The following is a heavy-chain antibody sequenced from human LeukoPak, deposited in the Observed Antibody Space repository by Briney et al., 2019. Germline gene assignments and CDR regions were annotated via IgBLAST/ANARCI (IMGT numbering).Heavy chain of an antibody. D-gene: IGHD4-17*01. V-gene: IGHV3-30*03. CDR2: ISYDGSNK. J-gene: IGHJ4*02. CDR3: ARRLRRNYFDY. Sequence: PGRSLRLSCAASGFTFSSYGMHWVRQAPGKGLEWVAVISYDGSNKYYADSVKGRFTISRDNAKNSLYLQMNSLRAEDTAVYYCARRLRRNYFDYWGQGTLVTVSS. CDR1: GFTFSSYG.